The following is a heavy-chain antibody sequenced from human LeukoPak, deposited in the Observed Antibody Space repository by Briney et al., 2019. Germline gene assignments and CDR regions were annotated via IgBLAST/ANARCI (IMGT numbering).Heavy chain of an antibody. CDR2: IYYSGGT. J-gene: IGHJ6*03. CDR3: ARGESYSSSWPPYYYYYYYMDV. CDR1: GGSISSYY. Sequence: SETLSLTCTVSGGSISSYYWSWIRQPPGKGLEWIGYIYYSGGTNYNPSLKSRVTISVDTSKNQFSLKLSSVTAADTAVYCCARGESYSSSWPPYYYYYYYMDVWGKGTTVTVSS. V-gene: IGHV4-59*01. D-gene: IGHD6-13*01.